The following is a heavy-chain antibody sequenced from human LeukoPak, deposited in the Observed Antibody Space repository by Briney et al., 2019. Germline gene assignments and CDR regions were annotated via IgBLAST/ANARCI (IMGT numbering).Heavy chain of an antibody. CDR1: GYTFTSYY. Sequence: ASVKVSCKASGYTFTSYYMHWVRQAPGQGLEWMGWINPNSGGTNYAQKFQGRVTMTRDTSISTAYMELSRLRSDDTAVYYCARDLNSGSYGTTYYFDYWGQGTLVTVSS. CDR3: ARDLNSGSYGTTYYFDY. CDR2: INPNSGGT. V-gene: IGHV1-2*02. D-gene: IGHD1-26*01. J-gene: IGHJ4*02.